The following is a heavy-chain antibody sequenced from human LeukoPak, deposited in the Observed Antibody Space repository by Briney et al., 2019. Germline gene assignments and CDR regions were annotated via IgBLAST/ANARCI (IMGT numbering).Heavy chain of an antibody. V-gene: IGHV3-64D*06. CDR2: IGHNGDGE. Sequence: GGSLRLSCSASGFSISRYSMHWVRQAPGKGLEYVSAIGHNGDGEYYADSVKNRSTISRDNSKNTLYLQMSSLRPEDTAVYYCVHDLLDSAYKFNWGQGALGTVSP. J-gene: IGHJ4*02. CDR1: GFSISRYS. D-gene: IGHD5-12*01. CDR3: VHDLLDSAYKFN.